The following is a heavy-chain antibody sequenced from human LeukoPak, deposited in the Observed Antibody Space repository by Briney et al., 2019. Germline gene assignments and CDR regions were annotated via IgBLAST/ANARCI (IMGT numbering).Heavy chain of an antibody. D-gene: IGHD3-22*01. V-gene: IGHV4-34*01. J-gene: IGHJ4*02. CDR1: GGSFSGYY. Sequence: PSETLSLTCAVYGGSFSGYYWSWIRQPPGKGLEWIGEINHSGSTNYNPSLKSRVTISVDTSKNQFSLKLSSVTAADTAVYYCARGPPYYYDSSGYYCRWGQGTLVTVSS. CDR3: ARGPPYYYDSSGYYCR. CDR2: INHSGST.